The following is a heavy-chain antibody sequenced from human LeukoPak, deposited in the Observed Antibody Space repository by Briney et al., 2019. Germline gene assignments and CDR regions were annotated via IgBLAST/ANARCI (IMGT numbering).Heavy chain of an antibody. V-gene: IGHV3-23*01. CDR1: GFTLSSFA. CDR2: ISVSGNT. J-gene: IGHJ4*02. Sequence: PGGSLRLSCAASGFTLSSFAMSWVRQAPGKGLEWVSAISVSGNTYHADSVKGRFTISRDSSKNTLYLQMNRLRVEDAAVYYCAKAPVTTCSGAYCYPFDYWGQGTLVTVSS. D-gene: IGHD2-21*01. CDR3: AKAPVTTCSGAYCYPFDY.